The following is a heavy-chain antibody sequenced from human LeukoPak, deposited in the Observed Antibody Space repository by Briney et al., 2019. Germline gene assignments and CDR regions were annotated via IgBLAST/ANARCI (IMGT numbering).Heavy chain of an antibody. Sequence: PSGTLSLTCAVSGGSISSSNWWSWVRQPPGEGLEWIGSIYYSGSTYYNPSLKSRVSISVDTSKNQFSLNLTSVTAADTAVYFCARPGIAATGAFDCWGQGTLVTVSS. D-gene: IGHD6-13*01. J-gene: IGHJ5*01. V-gene: IGHV4-4*02. CDR3: ARPGIAATGAFDC. CDR2: IYYSGST. CDR1: GGSISSSNW.